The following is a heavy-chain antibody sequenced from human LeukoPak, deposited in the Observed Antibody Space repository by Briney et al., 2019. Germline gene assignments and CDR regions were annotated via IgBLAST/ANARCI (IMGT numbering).Heavy chain of an antibody. D-gene: IGHD3-10*01. J-gene: IGHJ4*01. V-gene: IGHV3-30*04. CDR3: ARELTALLWFGDLGY. Sequence: GRSLSLSCAASGFTFSSYALHWVRQPPGKGLEWVAVMSYDGDNKFYAASVKGRFTISRDNSKNELYLQMHRLRAEDKAAYYCARELTALLWFGDLGYWGPRTLVTV. CDR2: MSYDGDNK. CDR1: GFTFSSYA.